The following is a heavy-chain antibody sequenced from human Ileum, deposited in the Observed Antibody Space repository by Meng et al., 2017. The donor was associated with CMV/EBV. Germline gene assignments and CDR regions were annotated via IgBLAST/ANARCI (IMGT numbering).Heavy chain of an antibody. CDR1: GFMFSSSW. CDR3: AREDGFNTFDY. CDR2: INPDGSEK. Sequence: GESLKISCAASGFMFSSSWMTWVRQAPGRGLEWVANINPDGSEKYYVGSLRGRFTISRDNAKNSLYLQMNSLTAEDTAFYYCAREDGFNTFDYWGQGTLVTVSS. J-gene: IGHJ4*02. D-gene: IGHD6-25*01. V-gene: IGHV3-7*01.